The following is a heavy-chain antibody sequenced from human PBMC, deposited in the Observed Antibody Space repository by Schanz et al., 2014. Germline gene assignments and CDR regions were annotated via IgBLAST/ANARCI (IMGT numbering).Heavy chain of an antibody. CDR3: TRARKRSCSAASCLHDNWFDP. CDR2: ISPYTGNT. Sequence: QVQLVQSGAEVKKPGASVKVSCKTSGYTFSDYGITWVRQAPGQGLEWVGWISPYTGNTHYFDKMEGRVTTTPDTSASAAGMELRSLRADNTAVYYRTRARKRSCSAASCLHDNWFDPWGQGTLVIVSS. V-gene: IGHV1-18*01. J-gene: IGHJ5*02. D-gene: IGHD6-19*01. CDR1: GYTFSDYG.